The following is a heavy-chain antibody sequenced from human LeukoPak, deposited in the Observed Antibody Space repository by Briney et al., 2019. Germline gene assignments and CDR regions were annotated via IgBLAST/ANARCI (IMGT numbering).Heavy chain of an antibody. CDR3: ARAHPSGSYGY. Sequence: SETLSLTCAVYGGSFSGYYWSWIRQPPGEGLQWIGSFSYSGSTYYNPSLKSRVTISVDTSKNQFSLKLSSVTAADTAVYYCARAHPSGSYGYWGQGTLVTVSS. J-gene: IGHJ4*02. CDR1: GGSFSGYY. V-gene: IGHV4-34*01. CDR2: FSYSGST. D-gene: IGHD1-26*01.